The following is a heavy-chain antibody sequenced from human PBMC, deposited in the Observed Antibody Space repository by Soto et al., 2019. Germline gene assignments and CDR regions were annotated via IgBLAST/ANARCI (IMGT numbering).Heavy chain of an antibody. CDR2: IKAGNGDT. Sequence: QVQIVQSGAEEKNPGASVKLSCKTSGYIFADYAIHWVRQAHGQGLEWGGWIKAGNGDTRYSPKLQGRLTITRDISASTAYMELNGLKSADTAIYYCATSDWAWWGRGTLVTVSS. CDR3: ATSDWAW. V-gene: IGHV1-3*05. CDR1: GYIFADYA. D-gene: IGHD3-9*01. J-gene: IGHJ4*02.